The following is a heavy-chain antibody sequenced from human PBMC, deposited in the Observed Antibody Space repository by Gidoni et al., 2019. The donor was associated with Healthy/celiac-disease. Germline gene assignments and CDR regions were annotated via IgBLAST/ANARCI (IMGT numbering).Heavy chain of an antibody. CDR1: GGTFSSYA. CDR3: ARAPRPEYSSYWFDP. J-gene: IGHJ5*02. CDR2: IIPILGIA. V-gene: IGHV1-69*04. Sequence: QVQLVQSGAEVKKPGSSVKVSCKASGGTFSSYAISWVRQAPGQGLEWMGRIIPILGIANYAQKFQGRVTITADKSTSTAYMELSSLRSEDTAVYYCARAPRPEYSSYWFDPWGQGTLVTVSS. D-gene: IGHD6-6*01.